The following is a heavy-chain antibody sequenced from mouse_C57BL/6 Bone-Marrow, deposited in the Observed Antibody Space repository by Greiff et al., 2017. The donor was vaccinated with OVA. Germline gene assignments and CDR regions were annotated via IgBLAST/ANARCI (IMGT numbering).Heavy chain of an antibody. J-gene: IGHJ2*01. CDR3: ASPYDGPYFDY. CDR2: IYPGSGNT. V-gene: IGHV1-76*01. Sequence: QVQLQQSGAELVRPGASVKLSCKASGYTFTDYYINWVKQRPGQGLEWIARIYPGSGNTYYNEKFKGKATLTAEKSSSTAYMQLSSLTSEDSAVYFCASPYDGPYFDYWGQGTTLTVSS. CDR1: GYTFTDYY. D-gene: IGHD2-3*01.